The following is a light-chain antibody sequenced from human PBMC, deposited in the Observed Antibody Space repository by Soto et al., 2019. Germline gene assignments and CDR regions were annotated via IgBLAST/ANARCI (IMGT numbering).Light chain of an antibody. CDR1: QSVDTY. CDR3: QQYGSSPPIT. Sequence: EIVLTQSPATLSLSPGERATLSCRASQSVDTYLAWYQHRPGQAPRLLIYGASSRATGIPDRFSGSGSGTDFTLTISRLEPEDFAVYYCQQYGSSPPITFGQGTRLEIK. V-gene: IGKV3-20*01. CDR2: GAS. J-gene: IGKJ5*01.